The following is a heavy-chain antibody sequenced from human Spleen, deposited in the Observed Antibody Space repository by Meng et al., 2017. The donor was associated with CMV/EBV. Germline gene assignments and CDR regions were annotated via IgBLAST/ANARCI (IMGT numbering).Heavy chain of an antibody. J-gene: IGHJ4*02. CDR3: ARGRGYGSGSVGNY. CDR1: GFTLSRYG. Sequence: GGSLRLSCVVSGFTLSRYGMIWVRQPPGKGLVWVSSITSRGASVYYADSAKGRFTISRDDARNSLFLQMNSLRAEDTAVYYCARGRGYGSGSVGNYWGRGTLVTVSS. V-gene: IGHV3-21*01. CDR2: ITSRGASV. D-gene: IGHD3-10*01.